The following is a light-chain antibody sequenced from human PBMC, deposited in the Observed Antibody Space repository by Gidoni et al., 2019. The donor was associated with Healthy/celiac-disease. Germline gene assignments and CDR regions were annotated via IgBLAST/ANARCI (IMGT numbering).Light chain of an antibody. V-gene: IGKV3-11*01. CDR1: QSVSSY. J-gene: IGKJ3*01. Sequence: EIVLTQSPATLSLSPGERATLSCRASQSVSSYLAWYQQKPGQATRLLIYDASNRTTGIPARFSGSGSGTDFTLTISSLEPEDFAVYYCQRRSNWPRVTFGPGTKVDIK. CDR3: QRRSNWPRVT. CDR2: DAS.